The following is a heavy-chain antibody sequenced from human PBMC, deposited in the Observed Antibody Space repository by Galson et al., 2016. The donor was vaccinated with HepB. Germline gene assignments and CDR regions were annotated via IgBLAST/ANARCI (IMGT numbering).Heavy chain of an antibody. Sequence: SVKVSCKASGGTFSTYSISWVRQAPGQGLEWMGGIIPLFHRSNYTQKFRDRVTITADESTTTVYMELSSRRSEDTAVYYCARKTPFHYYSGSGSSVYGMDVWGQGTTVTVSP. CDR3: ARKTPFHYYSGSGSSVYGMDV. J-gene: IGHJ6*01. CDR2: IIPLFHRS. D-gene: IGHD3-10*01. CDR1: GGTFSTYS. V-gene: IGHV1-69*13.